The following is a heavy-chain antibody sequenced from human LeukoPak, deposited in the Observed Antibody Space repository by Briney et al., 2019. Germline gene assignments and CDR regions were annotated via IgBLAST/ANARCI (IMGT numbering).Heavy chain of an antibody. V-gene: IGHV3-20*04. Sequence: PGGSLRLSCAACGFTFSSYDMHWVRQATENGLEWVSGINWNGGNTAYADSVKGRFTISRDNAKDSLYLQMNSLRAEDTALYYCARGMYPGDAFDIWGQGTMVTVSS. CDR1: GFTFSSYD. J-gene: IGHJ3*02. CDR3: ARGMYPGDAFDI. CDR2: INWNGGNT. D-gene: IGHD1-1*01.